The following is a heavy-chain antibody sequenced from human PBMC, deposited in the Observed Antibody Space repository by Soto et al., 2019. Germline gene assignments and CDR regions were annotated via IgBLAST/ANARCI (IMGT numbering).Heavy chain of an antibody. V-gene: IGHV3-23*03. CDR2: IVGDASSI. J-gene: IGHJ4*02. CDR1: GCKCRDYA. Sequence: GGPMRLSCAAVGCKCRDYAMSCIRKAQGKGLEWVAVIVGDASSIDYADSVKGRFTISRDNSKNIMYLQMTSLKVEDTATYFCAKDLRPDGRYDLDYWGQGTQVTVSS. CDR3: AKDLRPDGRYDLDY. D-gene: IGHD2-15*01.